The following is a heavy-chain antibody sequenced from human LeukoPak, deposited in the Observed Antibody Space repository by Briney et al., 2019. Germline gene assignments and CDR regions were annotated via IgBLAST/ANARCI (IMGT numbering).Heavy chain of an antibody. J-gene: IGHJ5*02. CDR2: IRDSGEA. D-gene: IGHD3/OR15-3a*01. CDR1: GFRVSDYY. Sequence: GGSLRLCCAVSGFRVSDYYMSWVRQAPGKGLEWVGLIRDSGEAFYADFVRGRFAISRDESENTLYLQLNSLRVEDTAVYFCARDRAALQDWVEFDPWGQGTPVIVSS. CDR3: ARDRAALQDWVEFDP. V-gene: IGHV3-66*03.